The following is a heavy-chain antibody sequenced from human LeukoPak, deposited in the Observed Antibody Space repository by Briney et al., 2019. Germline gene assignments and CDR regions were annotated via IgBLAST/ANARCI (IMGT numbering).Heavy chain of an antibody. Sequence: ASVKVSCKASGYTFTSYGISWVRQAPGQALEWMGWISAYNGNTNYAQKLQGRVTMTTDTSTSTAYMELRSLRSDDTAVYYCARPHDYDFWSGYPNNWFDPWGQGTLVTVSS. J-gene: IGHJ5*02. V-gene: IGHV1-18*01. CDR2: ISAYNGNT. CDR1: GYTFTSYG. CDR3: ARPHDYDFWSGYPNNWFDP. D-gene: IGHD3-3*01.